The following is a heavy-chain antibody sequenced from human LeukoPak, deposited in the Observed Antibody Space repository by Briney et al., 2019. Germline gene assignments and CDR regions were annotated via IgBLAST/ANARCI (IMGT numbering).Heavy chain of an antibody. CDR3: ARGQPPSYYDMDV. D-gene: IGHD6-13*01. V-gene: IGHV3-33*01. J-gene: IGHJ6*02. CDR1: GFTFSSYG. Sequence: GRSLILSCAASGFTFSSYGMRWVRQAPGKGLEWVAVIWSDGSSKHYADSVKGRFTISRDNSKNTLYLQMSSLRAEDTALYYCARGQPPSYYDMDVWGQGTTVTVSS. CDR2: IWSDGSSK.